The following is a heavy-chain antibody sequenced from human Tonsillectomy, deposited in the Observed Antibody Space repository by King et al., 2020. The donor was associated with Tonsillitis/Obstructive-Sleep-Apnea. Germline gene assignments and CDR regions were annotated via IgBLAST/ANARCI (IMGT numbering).Heavy chain of an antibody. CDR2: ISSSSSYT. J-gene: IGHJ4*02. D-gene: IGHD6-19*01. V-gene: IGHV3-11*06. Sequence: VQLVESGGGLVKPGGSLRISCAASGFTFSDYYMSWIRQAPGKGLEWGSYISSSSSYTNYEDYVKGRFTISRDNAKNSLYLKMNSLRAEDTAVYYWASRVVSSDSSCWYWIDYWGQGTLVTVSS. CDR1: GFTFSDYY. CDR3: ASRVVSSDSSCWYWIDY.